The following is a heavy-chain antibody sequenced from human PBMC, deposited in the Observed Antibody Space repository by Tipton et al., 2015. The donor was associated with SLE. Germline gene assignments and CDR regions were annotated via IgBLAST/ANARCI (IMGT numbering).Heavy chain of an antibody. CDR3: ARSTDQNWFDP. V-gene: IGHV4-59*06. CDR2: IYYGGGT. CDR1: GGSISNYS. Sequence: TLSLTCTVSGGSISNYSWSWIRQPPGKGLEWIGNIYYGGGTYYNPSLESRVTISLDTSKNQFSLKLNSVTAADTAVYYCARSTDQNWFDPWGQGTLVTVSS. D-gene: IGHD2-2*01. J-gene: IGHJ5*02.